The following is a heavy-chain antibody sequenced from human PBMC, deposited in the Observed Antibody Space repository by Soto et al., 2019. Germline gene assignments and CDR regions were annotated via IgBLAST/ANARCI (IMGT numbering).Heavy chain of an antibody. Sequence: QVQLVQSGAEVKKPGASVKVSCKSSGYTLTIFGLSWVRQAPGQGLEWMGWISAYNGNTDYAQNFQGRVTMTTDTSTSTAYTELTSLRSADTAVYYCARGGNPIDYWGQGTLVTVSS. D-gene: IGHD3-16*01. CDR3: ARGGNPIDY. CDR1: GYTLTIFG. CDR2: ISAYNGNT. J-gene: IGHJ4*02. V-gene: IGHV1-18*01.